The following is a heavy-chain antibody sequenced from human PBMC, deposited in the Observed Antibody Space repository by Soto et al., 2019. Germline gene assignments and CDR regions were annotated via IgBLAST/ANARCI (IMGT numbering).Heavy chain of an antibody. V-gene: IGHV3-23*01. CDR3: AKVSVYGDYADDYFDY. D-gene: IGHD4-17*01. J-gene: IGHJ4*02. CDR1: GLTFSSYA. CDR2: ISGTGGST. Sequence: EVQLLESGGGLVQPGGSLTLSCAASGLTFSSYAMSWVRQAPGKGLEWISGISGTGGSTYYADSVKGRFTIDRDNSKNRLYVQMNSLRVEDTAVYYCAKVSVYGDYADDYFDYWGQGTLVTVSS.